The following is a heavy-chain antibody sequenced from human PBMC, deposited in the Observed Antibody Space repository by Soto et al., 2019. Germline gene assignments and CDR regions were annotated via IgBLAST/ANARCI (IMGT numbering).Heavy chain of an antibody. D-gene: IGHD3-22*01. CDR3: ARFRYYDSSGYFDY. CDR1: CGSISSYY. J-gene: IGHJ4*02. V-gene: IGHV4-59*01. Sequence: SETLSLTCTVSCGSISSYYWSWIRQPPGKGLEWIGYIYYSGSTNYNPSLKSRVTISVDTSKNQFSLKLSSVTAADTAVYYCARFRYYDSSGYFDYWGQGTLVTVS. CDR2: IYYSGST.